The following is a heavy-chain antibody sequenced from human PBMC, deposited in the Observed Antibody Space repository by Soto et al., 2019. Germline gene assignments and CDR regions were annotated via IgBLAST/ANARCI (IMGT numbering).Heavy chain of an antibody. V-gene: IGHV3-21*01. Sequence: GGSLRLSCAASGFTFSSYAMSWVRQAPGKGLEWVSSISSSSSYIYYADSVKGRFTISRDNAKNSLYLQMNSLRAEDTAVYYCARDLGSSSWFDYWGQGTLVTVSS. CDR3: ARDLGSSSWFDY. D-gene: IGHD6-13*01. CDR1: GFTFSSYA. CDR2: ISSSSSYI. J-gene: IGHJ4*02.